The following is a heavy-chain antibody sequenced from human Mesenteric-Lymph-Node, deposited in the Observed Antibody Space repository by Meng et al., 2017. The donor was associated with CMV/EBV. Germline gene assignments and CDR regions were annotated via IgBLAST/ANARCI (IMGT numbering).Heavy chain of an antibody. Sequence: SCKASGYTFTGYYLHWVRQAPGKGLEWVAFIWYDGTNMFYADSVKGRFTISRDNSKDMVFLQMNSLSAEDTATYYCAKNLDFGVVIPGFVDVWGQGTTVTVSS. CDR2: IWYDGTNM. D-gene: IGHD3-3*01. CDR1: GYTFTGYY. J-gene: IGHJ6*02. CDR3: AKNLDFGVVIPGFVDV. V-gene: IGHV3-33*06.